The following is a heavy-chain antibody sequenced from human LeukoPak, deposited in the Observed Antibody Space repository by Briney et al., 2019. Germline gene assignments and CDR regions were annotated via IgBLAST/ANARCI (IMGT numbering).Heavy chain of an antibody. J-gene: IGHJ5*02. CDR2: FIPFFCTE. D-gene: IGHD6-13*01. V-gene: IGHV1-69*05. CDR3: AREPVAVAAPYGWFDP. CDR1: VGIFSSYV. Sequence: SVKVSCKASVGIFSSYVISWVRQAPGQGREGMGGFIPFFCTENYAQKLQGKVTITTHESTRTTYMELSSLRSEDTAVYYCAREPVAVAAPYGWFDPWGQGTLVTVSS.